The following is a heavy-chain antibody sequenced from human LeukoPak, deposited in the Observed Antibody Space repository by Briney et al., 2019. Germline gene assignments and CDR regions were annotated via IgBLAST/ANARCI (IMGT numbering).Heavy chain of an antibody. D-gene: IGHD1-1*01. Sequence: PGGSLRLSCVASGFTVSSNYMSWVRQAPGKGLELVSVIYSSGTTYYADSVKGRSTISRDNSKNTLYLQMNSLRAEDTAVYYCARSTPQIGRSTYYFDYWGQGTLVTVSS. V-gene: IGHV3-53*01. J-gene: IGHJ4*02. CDR1: GFTVSSNY. CDR3: ARSTPQIGRSTYYFDY. CDR2: IYSSGTT.